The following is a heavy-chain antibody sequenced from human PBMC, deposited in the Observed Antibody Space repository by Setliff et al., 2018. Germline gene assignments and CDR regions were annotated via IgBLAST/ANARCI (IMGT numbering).Heavy chain of an antibody. V-gene: IGHV3-48*01. J-gene: IGHJ3*02. CDR3: ARDYTYYDFWSGPSSDAFGI. Sequence: GWSLRLSCAASGFTFSSYSMNWVRQAPGKGLEWVSYISSSSSTIYYADSVKGRFTISRDNAKNSLYLQMNSLRAEDTAVYYCARDYTYYDFWSGPSSDAFGIWGQGTMVTVSS. CDR2: ISSSSSTI. CDR1: GFTFSSYS. D-gene: IGHD3-3*01.